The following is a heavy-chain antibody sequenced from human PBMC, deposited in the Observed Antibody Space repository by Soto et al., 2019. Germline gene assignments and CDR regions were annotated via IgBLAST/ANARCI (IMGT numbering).Heavy chain of an antibody. V-gene: IGHV5-10-1*01. CDR3: ARQRIVVVPAAPTEPAVPGGPDYYYGMDV. D-gene: IGHD2-2*01. J-gene: IGHJ6*02. CDR1: GYSFTSYW. CDR2: IDPSDSYT. Sequence: PGESLKISCKGSGYSFTSYWISWVRQMPGKGLEWMGRIDPSDSYTNYSPSFQGHVTISADKSISTAYLQWSSLKASDTAMYYCARQRIVVVPAAPTEPAVPGGPDYYYGMDVWGQGTTVTVSS.